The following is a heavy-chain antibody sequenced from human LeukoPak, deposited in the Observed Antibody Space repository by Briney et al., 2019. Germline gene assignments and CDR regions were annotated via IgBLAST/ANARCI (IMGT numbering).Heavy chain of an antibody. D-gene: IGHD3-9*01. Sequence: PGGSLRLSCAASGFTLSRYAMHWVRQAPGKGPEWVAVISYDGSIKYYADSVKGRFTISRDNSKNTVFLRLTSLRGEDTAVYYCARIWDQDDWEVPFDYWGQGTLVTVSS. J-gene: IGHJ4*02. V-gene: IGHV3-30*04. CDR1: GFTLSRYA. CDR3: ARIWDQDDWEVPFDY. CDR2: ISYDGSIK.